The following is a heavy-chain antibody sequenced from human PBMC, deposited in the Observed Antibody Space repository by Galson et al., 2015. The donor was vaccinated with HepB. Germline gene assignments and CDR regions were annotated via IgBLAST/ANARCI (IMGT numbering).Heavy chain of an antibody. CDR3: ASAFIVGATPVDAFDI. J-gene: IGHJ3*02. V-gene: IGHV1-69*13. D-gene: IGHD1-26*01. CDR1: GGTFSSYA. Sequence: SVKVSCKASGGTFSSYAISWVRQAPGQGLEWMGGIIPIFGTANYAQKFQGRVTITADESTSTAYMELSSLRSEDTAVYYCASAFIVGATPVDAFDIWGQGTMVTVSS. CDR2: IIPIFGTA.